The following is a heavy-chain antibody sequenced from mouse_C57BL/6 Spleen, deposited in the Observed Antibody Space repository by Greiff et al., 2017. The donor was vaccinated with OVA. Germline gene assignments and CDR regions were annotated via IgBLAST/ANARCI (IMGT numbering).Heavy chain of an antibody. CDR1: GFTFSDYG. J-gene: IGHJ4*01. CDR3: VSITTVVARAMDY. V-gene: IGHV5-17*01. Sequence: DVKLVESGGGLVKPGGSLKLSCAASGFTFSDYGMHWVRQAPEKGLEWVAYISSGSSTIYYADTVKGRFTISRDNAKNTLFLQMTSLRSEDTAMYYCVSITTVVARAMDYWGQGTSVTVSS. D-gene: IGHD1-1*01. CDR2: ISSGSSTI.